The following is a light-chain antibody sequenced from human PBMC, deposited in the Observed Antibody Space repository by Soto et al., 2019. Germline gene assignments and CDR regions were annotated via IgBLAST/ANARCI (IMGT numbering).Light chain of an antibody. V-gene: IGLV2-14*01. CDR3: SSYTSSNTLV. CDR2: EVS. J-gene: IGLJ2*01. CDR1: SSDVGAYNY. Sequence: QSVLTQPASVSGSPGQSITISCTGTSSDVGAYNYVSWYQQHPGKAPKLMMFEVSDGPSGVSNRLSGSKSGNTASLTISGIQAEAEADYSCSSYTSSNTLVFCGGTKLTVL.